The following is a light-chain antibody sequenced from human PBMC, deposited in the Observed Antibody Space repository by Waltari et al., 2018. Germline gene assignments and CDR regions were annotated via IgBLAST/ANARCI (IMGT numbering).Light chain of an antibody. Sequence: QSALTQPASVSGSPGQSITISCTGTSSHVGGSNYVPWYQQHPVKAPKLMIYDVSNRPSGVSNRFSGSKSGNTASLTISGLQAEDEADYYCSSYTSSSTVVFGGGTKLTVL. CDR1: SSHVGGSNY. CDR3: SSYTSSSTVV. J-gene: IGLJ2*01. V-gene: IGLV2-14*01. CDR2: DVS.